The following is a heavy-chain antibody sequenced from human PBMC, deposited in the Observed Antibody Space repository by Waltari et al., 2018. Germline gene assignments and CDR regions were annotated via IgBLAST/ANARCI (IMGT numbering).Heavy chain of an antibody. CDR2: VYTSGSI. CDR1: GASISNYF. Sequence: QVQVQESGPGLVKPSETLSLTCTVSGASISNYFWSWIRQPAGKGLEWIGRVYTSGSINYNPSLKSRVPMSIDTPKNQFSLKLSSVTAADTAVYYCVRDGGAIFDYWGQGTLVTVSS. J-gene: IGHJ4*02. D-gene: IGHD3-10*01. CDR3: VRDGGAIFDY. V-gene: IGHV4-4*07.